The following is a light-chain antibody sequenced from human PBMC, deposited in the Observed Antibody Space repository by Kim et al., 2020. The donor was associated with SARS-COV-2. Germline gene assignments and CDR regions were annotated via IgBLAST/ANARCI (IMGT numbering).Light chain of an antibody. CDR1: SGHSSYI. J-gene: IGLJ3*02. CDR2: LEGSGSY. V-gene: IGLV4-60*03. Sequence: QLVLTQSSSASASLGSSAKLTCTLSSGHSSYIIAWHQQQPGKAPRYLMKLEGSGSYNKGSGVPDRFSGSSSGADRYLTISNLQSEDEADYYCETWDSNTRVFGGGTQLTVL. CDR3: ETWDSNTRV.